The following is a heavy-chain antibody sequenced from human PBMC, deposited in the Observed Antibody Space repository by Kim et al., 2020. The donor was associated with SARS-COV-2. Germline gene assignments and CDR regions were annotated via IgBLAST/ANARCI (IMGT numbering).Heavy chain of an antibody. CDR1: GGTFSNYA. CDR2: IIPMFGKA. CDR3: AIGRQVAETKSFDY. D-gene: IGHD2-15*01. J-gene: IGHJ4*02. Sequence: SVKVSCKASGGTFSNYAISWVRQAPGQGLEWMGGIIPMFGKANYAQKFQGRVTITADESTSTAYMEVSSLRSEDTAVYYCAIGRQVAETKSFDYWGQGTLVTVSS. V-gene: IGHV1-69*13.